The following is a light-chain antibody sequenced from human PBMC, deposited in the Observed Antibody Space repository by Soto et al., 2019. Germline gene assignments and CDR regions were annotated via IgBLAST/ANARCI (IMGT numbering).Light chain of an antibody. CDR1: SRDIGAYNL. J-gene: IGLJ2*01. CDR2: GVR. Sequence: QSVLTQPASVSGSPGQSITISCSGTSRDIGAYNLVSWYQQPPGKAPKLLIYGVRNRPSGISYRFSGSKSGTTASLTISSLLPEDEADYYCSAYTSRSTLVFGGGTKVTVL. CDR3: SAYTSRSTLV. V-gene: IGLV2-14*01.